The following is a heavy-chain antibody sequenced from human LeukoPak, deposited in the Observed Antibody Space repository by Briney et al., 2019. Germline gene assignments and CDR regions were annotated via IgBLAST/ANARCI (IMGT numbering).Heavy chain of an antibody. CDR2: IIPIFGTA. CDR3: ASANIVATTLDIVVVVAATGYYYYYGMDV. Sequence: ASVKVSCKASGGTFSSYAISWVRQAPGQGLEWMGGIIPIFGTANYAQKFQGRVTITADESTSTAYMELSSLRSEDTAVYYCASANIVATTLDIVVVVAATGYYYYYGMDVWGQGTTVTVSS. V-gene: IGHV1-69*13. CDR1: GGTFSSYA. D-gene: IGHD2-15*01. J-gene: IGHJ6*02.